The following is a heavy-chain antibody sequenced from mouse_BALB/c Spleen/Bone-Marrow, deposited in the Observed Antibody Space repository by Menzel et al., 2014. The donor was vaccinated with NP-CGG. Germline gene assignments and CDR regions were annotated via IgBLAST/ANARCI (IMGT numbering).Heavy chain of an antibody. D-gene: IGHD2-3*01. Sequence: VHLQQSGAELMKPGASVKISCKATGYTFSGYWIEWVKQRPGHGLEWIGEILPGSGSTNYNENFKGKATFTADTSSNTAYIQLSSLTSEDSAVYYCARSRDGYYGFAYWGQGTLVTVSA. CDR2: ILPGSGST. V-gene: IGHV1-9*01. CDR3: ARSRDGYYGFAY. CDR1: GYTFSGYW. J-gene: IGHJ3*01.